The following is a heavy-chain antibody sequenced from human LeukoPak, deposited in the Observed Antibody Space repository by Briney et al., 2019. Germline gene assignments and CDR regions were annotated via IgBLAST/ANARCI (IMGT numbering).Heavy chain of an antibody. CDR3: ARENLNGLDV. J-gene: IGHJ6*02. Sequence: GGSLRLSCAASGFTFSSYEMNWVRQAPGKGLEWVSYIISSGSPIYYADSVKGRFTISRDNAKNSLFLQMNSLRAEDTAVYCCARENLNGLDVWGQGTTVTVSS. V-gene: IGHV3-48*03. CDR1: GFTFSSYE. CDR2: IISSGSPI.